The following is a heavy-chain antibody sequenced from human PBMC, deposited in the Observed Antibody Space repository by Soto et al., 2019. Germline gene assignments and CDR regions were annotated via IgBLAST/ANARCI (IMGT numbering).Heavy chain of an antibody. V-gene: IGHV1-18*01. CDR1: GYTFTSYG. CDR2: ISAYNGNT. Sequence: SCKASGYTFTSYGISWVRQAPGQGLEWMGWISAYNGNTNYAQKLQGRVTMTTDTSTSTAYMELRSLRSDDTAVYYCARGVGYYHDSSGPQVPFDYWGQRTLVTVPQ. CDR3: ARGVGYYHDSSGPQVPFDY. J-gene: IGHJ4*02. D-gene: IGHD3-22*01.